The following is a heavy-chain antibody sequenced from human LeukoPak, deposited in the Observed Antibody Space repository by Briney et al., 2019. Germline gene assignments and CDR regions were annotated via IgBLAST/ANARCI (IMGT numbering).Heavy chain of an antibody. CDR2: INHSGST. CDR3: ASRRITGTTGDVFDI. D-gene: IGHD1-20*01. J-gene: IGHJ3*02. Sequence: SETLSLTCAVYGGSFSGYYWSWIRQPPGKGLEWIGEINHSGSTNYNPSLKSRVTISVDTSKNQFSLKLSSVTAADTAVYYCASRRITGTTGDVFDIWGQGTMVTVSS. V-gene: IGHV4-34*01. CDR1: GGSFSGYY.